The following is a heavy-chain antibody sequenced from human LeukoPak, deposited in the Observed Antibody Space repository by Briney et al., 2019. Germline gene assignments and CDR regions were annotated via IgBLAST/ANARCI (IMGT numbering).Heavy chain of an antibody. CDR2: IYPTDSDT. D-gene: IGHD3-22*01. Sequence: GESLKISCKGSGYSFTSYWIGWVRQMPGKGLEWMGIIYPTDSDTRYSPSFQGQVTISADKSINTAYLQWSSLKASDTVMYYCARHWRKTMIGTASSRGFDYWGQGTLVTVSS. CDR3: ARHWRKTMIGTASSRGFDY. CDR1: GYSFTSYW. V-gene: IGHV5-51*01. J-gene: IGHJ4*02.